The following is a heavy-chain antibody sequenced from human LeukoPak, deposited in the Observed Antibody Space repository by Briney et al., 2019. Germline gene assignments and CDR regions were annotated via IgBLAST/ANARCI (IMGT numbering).Heavy chain of an antibody. J-gene: IGHJ6*02. V-gene: IGHV3-11*01. Sequence: GGSLRLSCAASGFTFSDYYMSWIRQAPGKGLEWVSYISSSGSTIYYADSVKGRFTISRDNAKNSLYLQMNSMRAEDTAVYYCARDPGAYCGGDCGPRVWGQGTTVTSSS. CDR3: ARDPGAYCGGDCGPRV. CDR2: ISSSGSTI. CDR1: GFTFSDYY. D-gene: IGHD2-21*02.